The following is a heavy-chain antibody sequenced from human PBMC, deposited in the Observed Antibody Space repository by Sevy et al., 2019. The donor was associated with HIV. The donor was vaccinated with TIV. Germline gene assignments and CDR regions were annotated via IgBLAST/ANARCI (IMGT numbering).Heavy chain of an antibody. D-gene: IGHD2-15*01. CDR2: ISTSGRST. J-gene: IGHJ6*02. Sequence: GGSLRLSCAASGFTFSSYAMSWVRQAPGKGLEWVSSISTSGRSTYYADSVEGRFTISRDSSKNTLYLQMNSLRADDTAVYYCAKGYCSGGSCPRDYYYYGMDVWGQGTTVTVSS. V-gene: IGHV3-23*01. CDR3: AKGYCSGGSCPRDYYYYGMDV. CDR1: GFTFSSYA.